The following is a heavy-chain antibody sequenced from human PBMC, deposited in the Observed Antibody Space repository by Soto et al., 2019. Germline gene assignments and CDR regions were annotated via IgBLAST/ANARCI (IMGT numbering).Heavy chain of an antibody. D-gene: IGHD3-22*01. J-gene: IGHJ4*02. CDR3: ARERQYPVYISGYYPPPYLFAY. Sequence: ASVEVSCKASGYTFTSYYMHWVRQAPGQGLAWMGIINPSGGSTSYAQKFQGRVTMTRDTSTSTVYMELSSLRSEDTAVYCCARERQYPVYISGYYPPPYLFAYSGRGTLVTVSA. CDR1: GYTFTSYY. V-gene: IGHV1-46*01. CDR2: INPSGGST.